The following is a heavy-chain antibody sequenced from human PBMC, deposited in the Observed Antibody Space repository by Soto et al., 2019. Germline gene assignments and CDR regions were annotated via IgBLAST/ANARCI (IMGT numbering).Heavy chain of an antibody. J-gene: IGHJ4*02. CDR2: MFHSGGA. CDR3: ATGNVDSMLEY. CDR1: DGSISTYDW. V-gene: IGHV4-4*02. Sequence: QVQLHESGPGLVKPSETLSLTCVVSDGSISTYDWWTWVRQPPGKGLDWIGKMFHSGGADYSPPLKNRVTISADSSKNHAYLRLTAVTAADTAVYYCATGNVDSMLEYWGQGAQVAVSS. D-gene: IGHD3-3*01.